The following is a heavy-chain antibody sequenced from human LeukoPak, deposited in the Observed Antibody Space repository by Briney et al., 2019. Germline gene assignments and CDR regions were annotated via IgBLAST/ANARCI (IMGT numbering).Heavy chain of an antibody. V-gene: IGHV1-69*01. D-gene: IGHD1-7*01. CDR2: ITPIFGTA. CDR1: GGTFSSYA. CDR3: ARALFPIWNYEDYYYYYMDV. J-gene: IGHJ6*03. Sequence: ASVKVSCKASGGTFSSYAISWVRQAPGQGLEWMGGITPIFGTANYAQKFQGRVTITADESTSTAYMELSSLRSEDTAVYYCARALFPIWNYEDYYYYYMDVWGKGTTVTVSS.